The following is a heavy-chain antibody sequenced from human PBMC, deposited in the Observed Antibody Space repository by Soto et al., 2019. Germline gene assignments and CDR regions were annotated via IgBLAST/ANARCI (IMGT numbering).Heavy chain of an antibody. D-gene: IGHD2-15*01. CDR2: INAGNGNT. Sequence: ASVKVSCKASGYTLTGYAMHWVRQAPGQRLEWMGWINAGNGNTKYSQKFQGRVTITRDTSASTAYMELSSLRSEDTAVYYCASMVGADSNYGMDVWGQGTTVTVSS. CDR1: GYTLTGYA. CDR3: ASMVGADSNYGMDV. J-gene: IGHJ6*02. V-gene: IGHV1-3*01.